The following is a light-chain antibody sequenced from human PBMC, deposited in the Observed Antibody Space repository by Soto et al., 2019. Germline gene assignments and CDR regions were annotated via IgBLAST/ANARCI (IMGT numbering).Light chain of an antibody. J-gene: IGKJ1*01. V-gene: IGKV3-20*01. CDR1: QSISSSY. CDR2: GAS. Sequence: EIVLTQSPCTLSLSPGERATLSCRASQSISSSYLAWYQQRPGQAHRLLIYGASSRGTGITDRFSGSGSGTDFTLTISRLEPEDFAVYFCQQYGSSPRKFGQGTKVEVK. CDR3: QQYGSSPRK.